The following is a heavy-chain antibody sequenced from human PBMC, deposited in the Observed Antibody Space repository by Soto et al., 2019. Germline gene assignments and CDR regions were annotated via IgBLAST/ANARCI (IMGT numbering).Heavy chain of an antibody. CDR3: AREKRGYSGATYYYDSSGYYRYFDY. CDR1: GYTFTSYY. V-gene: IGHV1-46*01. Sequence: ASVKVSCKASGYTFTSYYMHWVRQAPGQGLGWMGIINPSGGSTSYAQKFQGRVTMTRDTSTSTVYMELSSLRSEDTAVYYCAREKRGYSGATYYYDSSGYYRYFDYWGQGTLVTVSS. D-gene: IGHD3-22*01. CDR2: INPSGGST. J-gene: IGHJ4*02.